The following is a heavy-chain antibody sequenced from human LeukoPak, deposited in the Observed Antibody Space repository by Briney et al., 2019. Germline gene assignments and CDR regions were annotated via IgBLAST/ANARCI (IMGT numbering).Heavy chain of an antibody. CDR1: GGTFSSYA. D-gene: IGHD3-22*01. CDR3: ARGGMIVVVTNDAFDI. Sequence: GASVKVSCKASGGTFSSYAISWVRQAPGQGLEWMGRIIPILGIANYAQKFQGRVTITADKSTSTAYVELSSLRSEDTAVYYCARGGMIVVVTNDAFDIWGQGTMVTVSS. CDR2: IIPILGIA. J-gene: IGHJ3*02. V-gene: IGHV1-69*04.